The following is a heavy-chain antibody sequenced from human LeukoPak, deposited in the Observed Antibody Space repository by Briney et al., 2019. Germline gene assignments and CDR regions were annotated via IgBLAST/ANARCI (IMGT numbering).Heavy chain of an antibody. J-gene: IGHJ4*02. Sequence: GESLKTSCEGSGYSFTSYWINWVRQMPGKGLEWMGTIDPSDSYTNYSPAFQGHVTMSSVKSISTAYLQWSSLKASDTAVYYCARREVVGATAFDYWGQGTLVTVSS. V-gene: IGHV5-10-1*01. CDR1: GYSFTSYW. CDR3: ARREVVGATAFDY. D-gene: IGHD1-26*01. CDR2: IDPSDSYT.